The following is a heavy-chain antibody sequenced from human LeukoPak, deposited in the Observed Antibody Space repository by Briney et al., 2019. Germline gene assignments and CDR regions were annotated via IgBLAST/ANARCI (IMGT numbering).Heavy chain of an antibody. V-gene: IGHV4-39*07. D-gene: IGHD6-19*01. CDR2: IYYSGTT. CDR3: ARDQGAVAGIDP. CDR1: GASISTIISY. Sequence: PSETLSLTRTVSGASISTIISYWGWIRQTPGKGLEWIGSIYYSGTTYYNPSLESRVTISIDTSKNQFSVKLTSVTAADTAVYYCARDQGAVAGIDPWGQGTLVTVSS. J-gene: IGHJ5*02.